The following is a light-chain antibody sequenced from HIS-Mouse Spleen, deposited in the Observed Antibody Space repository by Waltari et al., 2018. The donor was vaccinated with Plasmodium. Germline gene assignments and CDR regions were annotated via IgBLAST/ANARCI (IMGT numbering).Light chain of an antibody. CDR3: QQYNNWSFT. V-gene: IGKV3-15*01. CDR1: QSVSSN. J-gene: IGKJ3*01. Sequence: DIVMTQSPATLSVSPGERATLPCRASQSVSSNLAWSQQKPGQAPRLLIYGASTRATGIPARFSGSGSGTEFTLTISSLQSEDFAVYYCQQYNNWSFTFGPGTKVDIK. CDR2: GAS.